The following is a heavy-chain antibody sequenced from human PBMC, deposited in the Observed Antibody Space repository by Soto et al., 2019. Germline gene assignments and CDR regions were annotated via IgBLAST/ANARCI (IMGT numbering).Heavy chain of an antibody. CDR2: INYRGTT. J-gene: IGHJ4*02. V-gene: IGHV4-31*03. CDR1: GGPIINGDTY. Sequence: SETLSLTCPVSGGPIINGDTYLNWIRQHPEKGLEWMGYINYRGTTNYNPALKSRILISIDTSKNQFSLRLTSVTAADTAVYYCARDAPGVAPYWGQGTLVTVSS. CDR3: ARDAPGVAPY. D-gene: IGHD2-15*01.